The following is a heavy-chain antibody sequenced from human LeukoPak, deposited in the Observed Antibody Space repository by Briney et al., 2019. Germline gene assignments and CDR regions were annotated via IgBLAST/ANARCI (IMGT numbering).Heavy chain of an antibody. CDR1: GFTFNYYA. CDR3: ARHDSFIPY. D-gene: IGHD5-18*01. CDR2: ISDNEGST. V-gene: IGHV3-23*01. Sequence: RAGGSLRLSCAASGFTFNYYAMSWVRQAPGKGLEWVSGISDNEGSTYYTDSVKGRFTISRDNTKNTVYLQMNNLRPYDTAVYFCARHDSFIPYWGQGTLVTVSS. J-gene: IGHJ4*02.